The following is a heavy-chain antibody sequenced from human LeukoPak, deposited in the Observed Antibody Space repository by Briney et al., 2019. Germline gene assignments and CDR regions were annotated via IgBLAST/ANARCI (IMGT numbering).Heavy chain of an antibody. Sequence: GGSLRLSCTASRFTFSTYSMNWVRQAPGKGLEWVSCITSNSGDLYYADSVKGRFTISRDNAKNSLYLQMNSLRAEDTAVYYCASLHGDYVYWGQGTLVTVSS. CDR2: ITSNSGDL. CDR3: ASLHGDYVY. CDR1: RFTFSTYS. J-gene: IGHJ4*02. D-gene: IGHD4-17*01. V-gene: IGHV3-21*01.